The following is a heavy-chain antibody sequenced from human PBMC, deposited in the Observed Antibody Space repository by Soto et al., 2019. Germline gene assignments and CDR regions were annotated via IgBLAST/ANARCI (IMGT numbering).Heavy chain of an antibody. CDR1: GFTFSSYG. CDR3: AKDRGIAAAGNYYGMDV. J-gene: IGHJ6*02. CDR2: ISYDGNKK. D-gene: IGHD6-13*01. Sequence: QMQLVESGGGVVQPGRSLRLSCAASGFTFSSYGMHWVRQAPGKGLEWVAVISYDGNKKYYADSVKGRFTISRDNSKNTLYLQMNSLRPEDTAVYNCAKDRGIAAAGNYYGMDVWGQGTTVTVSS. V-gene: IGHV3-30*18.